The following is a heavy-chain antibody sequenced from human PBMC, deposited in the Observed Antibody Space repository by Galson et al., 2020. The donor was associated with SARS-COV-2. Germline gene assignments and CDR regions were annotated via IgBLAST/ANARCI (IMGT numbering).Heavy chain of an antibody. J-gene: IGHJ4*02. CDR3: AKPLSGSYFSSFDY. CDR1: GFTFSSYG. CDR2: ISYDGSNK. V-gene: IGHV3-30*18. D-gene: IGHD1-26*01. Sequence: GGSLRLSCAASGFTFSSYGMHWVRQAPGKGLEWVAVISYDGSNKYYADSVKGRFTISRDISKNTLYLQMNSLRAEDTAVYYCAKPLSGSYFSSFDYWGQGTLVTVSS.